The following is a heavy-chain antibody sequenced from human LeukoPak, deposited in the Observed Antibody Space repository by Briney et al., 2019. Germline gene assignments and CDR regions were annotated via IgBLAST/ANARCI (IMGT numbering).Heavy chain of an antibody. V-gene: IGHV4-34*01. CDR3: ARHNWDFDY. CDR1: GDSLNTFY. Sequence: SETLSLTCSVSGDSLNTFYWSWIRQPPGKGLEWIGEINHSGSTNYNPSLKSRVTISVDTSKNQFSLKLSSVTAADTAVYYCARHNWDFDYWGQGTLVTVSS. CDR2: INHSGST. J-gene: IGHJ4*02. D-gene: IGHD3-16*01.